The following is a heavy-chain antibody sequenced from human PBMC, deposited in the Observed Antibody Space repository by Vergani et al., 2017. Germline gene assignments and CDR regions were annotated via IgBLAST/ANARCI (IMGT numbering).Heavy chain of an antibody. V-gene: IGHV3-23*04. CDR1: GFTFSSYA. CDR3: ARLSYDTTPYLQGGYDC. CDR2: ISARYPST. Sequence: VQLVESGGGVVQPGRSLRLSCAASGFTFSSYAMHWVRQAPGKGLEWVSAISARYPSTYYADSVKGRFTISRDNSKNMLYLQMNSLRAEDTAVYYCARLSYDTTPYLQGGYDCWGQGTLVSVSS. J-gene: IGHJ4*02. D-gene: IGHD3-22*01.